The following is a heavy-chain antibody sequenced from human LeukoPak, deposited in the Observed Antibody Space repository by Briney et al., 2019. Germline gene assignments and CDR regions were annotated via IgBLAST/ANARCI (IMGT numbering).Heavy chain of an antibody. Sequence: KPSETLSLTCAVYGGSFSGYYWSWIRQPPGKGLEWIGEINHSGSTNYNPSLKSRVTISVDTSKNQFSLKLSSVTAADTAVYYCARGDQLLYPGYYYYYMDVWGKGTTVTVSS. CDR1: GGSFSGYY. CDR3: ARGDQLLYPGYYYYYMDV. D-gene: IGHD2-2*02. CDR2: INHSGST. J-gene: IGHJ6*03. V-gene: IGHV4-34*01.